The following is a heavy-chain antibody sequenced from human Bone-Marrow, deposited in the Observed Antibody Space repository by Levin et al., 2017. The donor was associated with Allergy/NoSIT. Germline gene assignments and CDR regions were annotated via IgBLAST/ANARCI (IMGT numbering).Heavy chain of an antibody. D-gene: IGHD6-13*01. V-gene: IGHV4-59*01. Sequence: AGGSLRLSCTVSGGSISYYFWSWIRQTPSKGLEWIGYIYYSENTSYNPSLESRVTISVDASKNQFSLKLSSVTAADTAVYYCARGHNIAAEALNFDSWGQGTLVTVSS. J-gene: IGHJ4*02. CDR1: GGSISYYF. CDR3: ARGHNIAAEALNFDS. CDR2: IYYSENT.